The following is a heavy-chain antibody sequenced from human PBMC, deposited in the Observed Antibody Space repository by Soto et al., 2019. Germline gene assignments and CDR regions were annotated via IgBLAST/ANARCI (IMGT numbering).Heavy chain of an antibody. CDR3: ATSGVDSRFYFVC. V-gene: IGHV3-74*01. CDR1: GFTFTTFSSYW. J-gene: IGHJ4*02. D-gene: IGHD3-10*01. CDR2: INGDGSRA. Sequence: PGGSLRLSCAASGFTFTTFSSYWMHWVRQTPGQGLVWVSRINGDGSRATYADSVKGRFTISRDNAQNTLYLQMDSLRAEDTAMYYCATSGVDSRFYFVCWGQGTPVTVPS.